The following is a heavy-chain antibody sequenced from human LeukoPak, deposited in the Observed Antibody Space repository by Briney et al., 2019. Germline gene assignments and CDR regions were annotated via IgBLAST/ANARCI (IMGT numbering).Heavy chain of an antibody. D-gene: IGHD4-23*01. CDR2: INGSGGST. Sequence: GGSLRLSCAASGFTFSSYAMSWVRQAPGKGLEWVSAINGSGGSTYYADSVKGRFTISRDNSKNTLYLQMNSLRAEDTAVYYCAKGLATVGSSRYYFDYWGQETLVTVSS. V-gene: IGHV3-23*01. CDR3: AKGLATVGSSRYYFDY. J-gene: IGHJ4*02. CDR1: GFTFSSYA.